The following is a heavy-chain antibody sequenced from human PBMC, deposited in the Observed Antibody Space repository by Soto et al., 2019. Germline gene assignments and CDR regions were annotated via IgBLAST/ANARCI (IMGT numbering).Heavy chain of an antibody. D-gene: IGHD3-10*01. J-gene: IGHJ4*02. CDR1: GFTFKNYD. Sequence: EVELLESGGGLVQPGGSLRLSCVASGFTFKNYDMRWIRQAPEKGLEWVSGMSGSGGVTYYADSVKGRFTISRDNSKNTLYLQMNSLRAEDTAIYYCAKNRQFRSYYESAGHYDNWGQGTLVTVSS. V-gene: IGHV3-23*01. CDR2: MSGSGGVT. CDR3: AKNRQFRSYYESAGHYDN.